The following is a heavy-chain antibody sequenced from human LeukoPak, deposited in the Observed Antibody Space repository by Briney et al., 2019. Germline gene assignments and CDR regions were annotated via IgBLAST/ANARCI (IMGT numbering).Heavy chain of an antibody. V-gene: IGHV1-46*01. CDR3: AGCSSTSCYEGDDAFDI. D-gene: IGHD2-2*01. CDR1: GYTFTSYY. J-gene: IGHJ3*02. CDR2: INPSGGST. Sequence: ASVKVSCKASGYTFTSYYMHWVRQAPGQGLEWMGIINPSGGSTSYAQKFQGRVTMTRDTSTSTVYMELSSLRSEDTAVYYCAGCSSTSCYEGDDAFDIWGQGTMVTVSS.